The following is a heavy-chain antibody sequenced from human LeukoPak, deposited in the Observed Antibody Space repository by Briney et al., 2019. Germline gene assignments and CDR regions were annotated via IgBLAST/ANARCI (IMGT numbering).Heavy chain of an antibody. V-gene: IGHV1-46*01. CDR2: INPSGGST. D-gene: IGHD3-22*01. J-gene: IGHJ4*02. Sequence: ASVKVSCEASGYTFTSYYMHWVRQAPGQGLEWMGIINPSGGSTSYAQKFQGRVTMTRDTSISTAYMELSRLRSDDTAVYYCASRGPYYYDSSGYVIYWGQGTLVTVSS. CDR1: GYTFTSYY. CDR3: ASRGPYYYDSSGYVIY.